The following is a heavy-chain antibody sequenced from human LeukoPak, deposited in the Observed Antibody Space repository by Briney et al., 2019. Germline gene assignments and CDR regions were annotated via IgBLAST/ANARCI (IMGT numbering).Heavy chain of an antibody. CDR3: TSHTPDYYDFWSKDDY. D-gene: IGHD3-3*01. V-gene: IGHV3-15*01. CDR2: IKSKTDGGTT. Sequence: GGSLRLSCAASGFTFSNAWMSWVRQAPGKGLEWVGRIKSKTDGGTTDYAAPVKGRFTISGDDSKNTLYLQMNSLKTEDTAVYYCTSHTPDYYDFWSKDDYWGQGTLVTVSS. CDR1: GFTFSNAW. J-gene: IGHJ4*02.